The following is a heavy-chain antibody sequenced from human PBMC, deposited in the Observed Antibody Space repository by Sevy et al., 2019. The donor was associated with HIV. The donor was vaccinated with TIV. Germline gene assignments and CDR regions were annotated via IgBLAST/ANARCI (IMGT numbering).Heavy chain of an antibody. D-gene: IGHD4-17*01. CDR3: ARGGLYGAKVGYYFDY. CDR1: KFTVSSHY. Sequence: GGSLRLSCVASKFTVSSHYMTWVRQAPGKGLEWVSGIYSGGGTYYADSVKGRFTISRDTSKNTLYLQMNSLRAEDTAVYYCARGGLYGAKVGYYFDYWGQGTLVTVSS. V-gene: IGHV3-53*01. CDR2: IYSGGGT. J-gene: IGHJ4*02.